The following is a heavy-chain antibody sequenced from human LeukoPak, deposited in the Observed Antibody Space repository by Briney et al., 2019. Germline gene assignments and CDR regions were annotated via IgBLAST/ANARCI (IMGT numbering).Heavy chain of an antibody. CDR3: AKDPQRGSPYYFDY. Sequence: GGSLRLSCAASGFTFTSYAMSWVRQAPGKGLEWVSSISGSGGSTFYVDSVKGRFTTSRGNTKNTLYLQMNSLRAEDTALYYCAKDPQRGSPYYFDYWGQGTLVTVSS. CDR2: ISGSGGST. D-gene: IGHD1-26*01. V-gene: IGHV3-23*01. CDR1: GFTFTSYA. J-gene: IGHJ4*02.